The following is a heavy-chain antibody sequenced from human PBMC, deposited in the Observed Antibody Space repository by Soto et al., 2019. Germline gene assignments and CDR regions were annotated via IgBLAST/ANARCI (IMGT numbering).Heavy chain of an antibody. Sequence: QVQLQESGPGLVKPSQTLSLTCTVSGGSISSGGQYWSWIRQFPGTGLEWIGYIYNSGRTFYNPSLKSRVTMSGDTTNNQFSLKLSSMTAADTAVYYCARSGRSHPDYWGQGTLVTVSS. CDR3: ARSGRSHPDY. CDR2: IYNSGRT. V-gene: IGHV4-31*03. CDR1: GGSISSGGQY. J-gene: IGHJ4*02. D-gene: IGHD2-15*01.